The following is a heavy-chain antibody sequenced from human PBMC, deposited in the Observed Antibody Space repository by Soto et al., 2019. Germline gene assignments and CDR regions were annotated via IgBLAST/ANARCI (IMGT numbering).Heavy chain of an antibody. J-gene: IGHJ4*02. D-gene: IGHD6-25*01. CDR2: IKKAGSEK. CDR1: GFTFSAYW. V-gene: IGHV3-7*01. Sequence: EVQLVESGGGLVQTGGSLRLSCAASGFTFSAYWMSWVRQAPGKGLEWVANIKKAGSEKYYVDSVNGRFIISRDDAKNSLFLQVNSRRVEDTAVYYCAREKRANGYLDYWGQGTMVTVSS. CDR3: AREKRANGYLDY.